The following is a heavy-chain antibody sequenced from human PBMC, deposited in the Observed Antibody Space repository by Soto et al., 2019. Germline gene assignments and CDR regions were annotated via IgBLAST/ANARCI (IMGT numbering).Heavy chain of an antibody. D-gene: IGHD3-10*01. CDR2: IRTKANSYAT. CDR3: TRLEYGSGSSADY. J-gene: IGHJ4*02. V-gene: IGHV3-73*02. Sequence: EVQLVESGGGLVQPGGSLKLSCAASGFTFSGSPMHWVRQASGKGLEWVGRIRTKANSYATAYAASVTGRFTISREDSKNTAYLQMNSLKTEDTAVYYCTRLEYGSGSSADYWGQGTLVTVSS. CDR1: GFTFSGSP.